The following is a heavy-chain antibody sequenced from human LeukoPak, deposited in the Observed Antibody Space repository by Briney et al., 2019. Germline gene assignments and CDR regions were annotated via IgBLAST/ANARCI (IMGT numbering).Heavy chain of an antibody. CDR3: AKDGIDSGDPNGFDP. CDR2: ISGSGGST. V-gene: IGHV3-23*01. Sequence: GGSLRLSCAASGFTFNSYAMSWVRQAAGKGLEWVSSISGSGGSTYYADSVKGRFTISRDSSKNMLYLQMNILRAEDTAIYYCAKDGIDSGDPNGFDPWGQGTLVTVSS. CDR1: GFTFNSYA. J-gene: IGHJ5*02. D-gene: IGHD3-10*01.